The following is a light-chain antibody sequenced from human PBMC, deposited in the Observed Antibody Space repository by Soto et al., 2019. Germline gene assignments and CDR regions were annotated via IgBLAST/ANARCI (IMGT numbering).Light chain of an antibody. CDR2: GAS. CDR1: QSVSSSY. J-gene: IGKJ3*01. V-gene: IGKV3-20*01. CDR3: QQFGSSTLFT. Sequence: EIVLTQSPGTLSLCPGERATLSCRASQSVSSSYLAWYQQKPGQAPRLLIYGASSRATGIPDRFSGSGSGTAFTHTISRLEPEDFAVYYCQQFGSSTLFTFGPGTKVDVK.